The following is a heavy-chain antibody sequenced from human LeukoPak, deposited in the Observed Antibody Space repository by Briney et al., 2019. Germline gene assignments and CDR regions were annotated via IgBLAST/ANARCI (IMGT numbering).Heavy chain of an antibody. CDR1: GYDFTTYW. Sequence: GESLKISCKGSGYDFTTYWIGWVRQMPGKGLEWMGIIYPGDSDTRNSPSFQGQVTISANKSISSAYLQWSSLKASDTAMYSCSRHRTAAGGDGSRLEYWGHGTLVTVSS. J-gene: IGHJ4*01. V-gene: IGHV5-51*01. CDR3: SRHRTAAGGDGSRLEY. D-gene: IGHD2-21*02. CDR2: IYPGDSDT.